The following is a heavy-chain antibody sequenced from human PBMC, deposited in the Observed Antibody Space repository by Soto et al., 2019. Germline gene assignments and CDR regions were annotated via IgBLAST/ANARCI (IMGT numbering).Heavy chain of an antibody. V-gene: IGHV1-2*04. CDR2: INPNSGGT. Sequence: ASVKVSCKASGYTLTGYYMHWVRQAPGQGLEWMGWINPNSGGTNYAQKFQGWVTMTRDTSISTAYMELSSLRSEDTAVYYCASPARNYDFWSGYSFDIWGQGTMVTVSS. CDR3: ASPARNYDFWSGYSFDI. D-gene: IGHD3-3*01. J-gene: IGHJ3*02. CDR1: GYTLTGYY.